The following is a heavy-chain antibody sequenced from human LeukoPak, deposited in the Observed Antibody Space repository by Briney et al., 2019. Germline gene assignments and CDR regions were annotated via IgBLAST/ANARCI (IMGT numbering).Heavy chain of an antibody. CDR2: IRYDGSNK. Sequence: PGGSLRLSCAASGFTFSSYGMHWVRQAPGKGLEWVAFIRYDGSNKYYADSAKGRFTISRDNSKNTLYLQMNSLRAEDTAVYYCAKGQAGRLPVHNWFDPWGQGTLVTVSS. J-gene: IGHJ5*02. CDR3: AKGQAGRLPVHNWFDP. D-gene: IGHD1-26*01. CDR1: GFTFSSYG. V-gene: IGHV3-30*02.